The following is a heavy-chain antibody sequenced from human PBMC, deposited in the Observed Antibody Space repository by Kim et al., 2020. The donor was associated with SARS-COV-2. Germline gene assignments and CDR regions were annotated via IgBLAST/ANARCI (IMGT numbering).Heavy chain of an antibody. CDR3: ARAFYLDA. Sequence: RYSDYALSVKGRLAINPDTDKNQFSLQLNSVTPEDTAIYYCARAFYLDAWGQGTLLTVSS. CDR2: RYS. V-gene: IGHV6-1*01. J-gene: IGHJ4*02.